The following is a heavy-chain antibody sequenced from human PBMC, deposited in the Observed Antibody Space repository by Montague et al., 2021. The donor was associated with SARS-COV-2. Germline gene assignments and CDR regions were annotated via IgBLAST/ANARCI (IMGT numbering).Heavy chain of an antibody. CDR1: GFTSSSYA. CDR3: ATTTGLGS. J-gene: IGHJ5*02. V-gene: IGHV3-23*03. Sequence: SLRLSCAASGFTSSSYAMSWVRQAPGKGLEWVSVIYSGGSSTYYADSVKGRFTISRDNSKNTLYLQMNSPRAEDTAVYYCATTTGLGSWGQGTLVTVSS. D-gene: IGHD4-17*01. CDR2: IYSGGSST.